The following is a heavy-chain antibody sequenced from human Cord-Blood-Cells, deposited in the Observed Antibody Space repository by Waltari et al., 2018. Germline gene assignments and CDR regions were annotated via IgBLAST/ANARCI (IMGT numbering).Heavy chain of an antibody. Sequence: EVQLVESGGVVVQPGGSLRLSCAASGFTFDDYTMHWVRQAPGKGLEWVSLISGDGGSTYYADSVKGRFTISRDNSKNSLYLQMNSLRTEDTALYYCAKSITGDQSFDYWGQGTLVTVSS. D-gene: IGHD7-27*01. J-gene: IGHJ4*02. CDR1: GFTFDDYT. CDR2: ISGDGGST. V-gene: IGHV3-43*01. CDR3: AKSITGDQSFDY.